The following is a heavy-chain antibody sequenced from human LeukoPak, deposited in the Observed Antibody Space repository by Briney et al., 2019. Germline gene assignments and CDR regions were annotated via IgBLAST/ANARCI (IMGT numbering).Heavy chain of an antibody. CDR1: GFTFSSYG. CDR3: AKGMVRGVIRPCDY. CDR2: ISYDGSNK. V-gene: IGHV3-30*18. J-gene: IGHJ4*02. D-gene: IGHD3-10*01. Sequence: GESLRLSCAASGFTFSSYGMHRVRQAPGKGLEWVAVISYDGSNKYYADSVKGRFTISRANSKNTLYLQMNSLRAEDTAVYYCAKGMVRGVIRPCDYWGQGTLVTVSS.